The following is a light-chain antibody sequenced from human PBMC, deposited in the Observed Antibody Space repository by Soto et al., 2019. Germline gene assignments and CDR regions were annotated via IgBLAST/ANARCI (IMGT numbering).Light chain of an antibody. CDR3: QSYDISLHNYV. V-gene: IGLV1-40*01. J-gene: IGLJ1*01. CDR1: SSNIGAGSD. CDR2: NNI. Sequence: QTVVTQPPSVSGAPGQRVTISCTGSSSNIGAGSDVHWYQQFPGTAPKLLIYNNINRPSGVPDRFSGSKSGTSASLAITGLQAEDEADYYCQSYDISLHNYVFGTGTKLTVL.